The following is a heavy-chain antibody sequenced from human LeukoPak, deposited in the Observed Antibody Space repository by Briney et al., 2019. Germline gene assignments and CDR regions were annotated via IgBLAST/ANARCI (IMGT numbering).Heavy chain of an antibody. J-gene: IGHJ4*02. CDR2: IGSAGINT. Sequence: GGSLRLSCAASGFTFSNYGMSWVRQAPGKGLEWVSAIGSAGINTYYADSVKGRFTISRDSSKDILYLQMKSLRVEDTAVYFCATSRGYIDNWGQGTLVTVSS. CDR3: ATSRGYIDN. CDR1: GFTFSNYG. D-gene: IGHD3-16*01. V-gene: IGHV3-23*01.